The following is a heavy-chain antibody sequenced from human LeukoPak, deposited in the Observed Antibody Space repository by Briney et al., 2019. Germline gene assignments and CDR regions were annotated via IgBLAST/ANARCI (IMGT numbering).Heavy chain of an antibody. Sequence: PSETLSLTCTVSGGSISSSSYYWGWIRQPPGKGLEWIGSIYYSGSTYYSPSLKSRVTISVDTSKNQFSLKLSSVTAADTAVYYCARHSSGWFRGDYWGQGTLVTVSS. CDR2: IYYSGST. CDR1: GGSISSSSYY. V-gene: IGHV4-39*01. D-gene: IGHD6-19*01. CDR3: ARHSSGWFRGDY. J-gene: IGHJ4*02.